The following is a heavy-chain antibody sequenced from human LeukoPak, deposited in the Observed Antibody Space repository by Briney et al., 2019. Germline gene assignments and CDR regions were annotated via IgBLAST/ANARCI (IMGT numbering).Heavy chain of an antibody. D-gene: IGHD3-22*01. V-gene: IGHV3-11*01. CDR2: ISSSGNTI. CDR3: ATDYAEYTYYYDSSGQGFDY. J-gene: IGHJ4*02. Sequence: PGGSLRLSCAASGFTFSDYYMSWIRQAPGKGLEWVSYISSSGNTIYYADSVKGRFTISRDNAKNSLYLQMNSLRAEDTAVYYCATDYAEYTYYYDSSGQGFDYWGQGTLVTVSS. CDR1: GFTFSDYY.